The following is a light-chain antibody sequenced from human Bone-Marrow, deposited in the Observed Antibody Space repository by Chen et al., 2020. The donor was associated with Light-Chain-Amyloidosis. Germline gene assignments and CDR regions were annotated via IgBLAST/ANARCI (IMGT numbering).Light chain of an antibody. J-gene: IGLJ2*01. CDR3: SSYAGGTTFVI. CDR1: SSDVGSYNL. Sequence: QSALTQPASVSGSPGQSITISCTGTSSDVGSYNLVSWYQQHPGKVPNLMIYDDSKRPSGVSDRFSCSKSGNTASLTISGLQAEDEADYYCSSYAGGTTFVIFGGGTKLTVL. CDR2: DDS. V-gene: IGLV2-23*02.